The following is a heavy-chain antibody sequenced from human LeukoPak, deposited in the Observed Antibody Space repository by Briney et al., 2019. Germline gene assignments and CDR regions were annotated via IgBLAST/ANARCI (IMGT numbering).Heavy chain of an antibody. D-gene: IGHD6-13*01. Sequence: SETLSLTCAVYGGSFSGYYWSWIRQPPGKGLEWIGEINHSGSTNYNPSLKSRVTISVDTSKNQFSLKLSSVTAADTAVYYCARELRQQLVRDAFDIWGQGTMVTVSS. CDR1: GGSFSGYY. V-gene: IGHV4-34*01. CDR2: INHSGST. J-gene: IGHJ3*02. CDR3: ARELRQQLVRDAFDI.